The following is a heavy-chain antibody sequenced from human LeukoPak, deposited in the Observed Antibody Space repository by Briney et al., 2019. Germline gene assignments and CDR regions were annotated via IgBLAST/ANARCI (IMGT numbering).Heavy chain of an antibody. CDR1: GGSISSSSYY. V-gene: IGHV4-39*07. J-gene: IGHJ3*02. D-gene: IGHD3-22*01. Sequence: PSETLSLTCTVSGGSISSSSYYWGWIRQPPGKGLEWIGSIYYSGSTYYNPSLKSRVTISVDTSKNQFSLKLSSVTAADTAVYYCARERLITMIVVVTPLGAFDIWGQGTMVTVSS. CDR3: ARERLITMIVVVTPLGAFDI. CDR2: IYYSGST.